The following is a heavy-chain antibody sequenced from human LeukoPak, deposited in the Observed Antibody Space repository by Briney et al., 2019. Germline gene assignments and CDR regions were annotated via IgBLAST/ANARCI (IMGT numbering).Heavy chain of an antibody. J-gene: IGHJ4*02. CDR2: TYYSRTT. D-gene: IGHD3-10*01. Sequence: SETLSLTCTVSADSIKSSSYYWAWLRQPPGTGLEWIASTYYSRTTYYNPSLKTRFTISLDTSRNQHTLQLSSVTAADTAIYYCESGTPQRWSSFRGQGTLGTVS. V-gene: IGHV4-39*06. CDR3: ESGTPQRWSSF. CDR1: ADSIKSSSYY.